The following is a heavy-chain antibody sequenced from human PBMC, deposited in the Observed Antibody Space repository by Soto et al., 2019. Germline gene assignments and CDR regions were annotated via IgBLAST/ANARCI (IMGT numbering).Heavy chain of an antibody. D-gene: IGHD3-16*01. CDR3: AKGLGGGCGYDY. Sequence: QVQLVQSGAEVKKPGASVKVSCKASGYTFTSYDINWVRQATGQGLEWMGWMNPNSGNTGYAQKFQGKVTRTRSASVSTADMELGSLGSEDTAVFYRAKGLGGGCGYDYWGQGTLVPVSS. CDR2: MNPNSGNT. CDR1: GYTFTSYD. V-gene: IGHV1-8*01. J-gene: IGHJ4*02.